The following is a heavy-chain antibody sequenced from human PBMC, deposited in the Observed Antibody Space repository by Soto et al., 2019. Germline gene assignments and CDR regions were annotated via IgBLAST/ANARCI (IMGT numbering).Heavy chain of an antibody. D-gene: IGHD6-19*01. Sequence: SETLSLTCAVYGGSFSGYYWSWIRQPPGKGLEWIGEINHSGSTNYNPSLKSRVTISVDTSKNQFSLKLSSVTAADTAVYYCARGVGLAVAGRYYYYYYMDVWGKGTTVTVSS. V-gene: IGHV4-34*01. CDR1: GGSFSGYY. J-gene: IGHJ6*03. CDR3: ARGVGLAVAGRYYYYYYMDV. CDR2: INHSGST.